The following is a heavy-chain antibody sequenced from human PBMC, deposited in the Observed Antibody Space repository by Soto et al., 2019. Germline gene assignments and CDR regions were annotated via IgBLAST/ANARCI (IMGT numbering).Heavy chain of an antibody. CDR3: ARDESDFWSGLWLEYFQH. J-gene: IGHJ1*01. CDR2: IYYSGST. V-gene: IGHV4-39*07. CDR1: GGSISSSSYY. D-gene: IGHD3-3*01. Sequence: SETLSLTCTVSGGSISSSSYYWGWIRQPPGKGLEWIGSIYYSGSTYYNPSLKSRVTISVDTSKNQFSLKLSSVTAADTAVYYCARDESDFWSGLWLEYFQHWGQGTLVTVSS.